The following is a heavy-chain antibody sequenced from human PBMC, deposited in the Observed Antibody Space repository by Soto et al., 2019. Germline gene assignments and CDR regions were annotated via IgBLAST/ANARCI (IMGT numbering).Heavy chain of an antibody. J-gene: IGHJ6*02. D-gene: IGHD6-19*01. Sequence: EVQLVESGGGLIQPGGSLRLSCAASGFTVSSNYMSWVRQAPGKGLEWVSVIYSGGSTYYADSVKGRFTISRDNSKNTLYLQMNSLRAEDTAVYYCARDYSSHYYYGMDVWGQGTTVTVSS. CDR3: ARDYSSHYYYGMDV. V-gene: IGHV3-53*01. CDR2: IYSGGST. CDR1: GFTVSSNY.